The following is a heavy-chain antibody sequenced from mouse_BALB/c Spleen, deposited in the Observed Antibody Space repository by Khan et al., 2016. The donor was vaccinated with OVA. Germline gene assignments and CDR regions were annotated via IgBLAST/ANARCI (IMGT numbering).Heavy chain of an antibody. D-gene: IGHD1-3*01. CDR3: ARLEDI. Sequence: VELVESGPGLVAPSQSLSITCTVSGFSLNSYGVHWVHQPPGKGLEWLGVIWAGGSTNYNSALMSRLSISKDNSKSQVFLKMNSLQTDDTAMYYCARLEDIWGQGTTLTVSS. CDR2: IWAGGST. J-gene: IGHJ2*01. CDR1: GFSLNSYG. V-gene: IGHV2-9*02.